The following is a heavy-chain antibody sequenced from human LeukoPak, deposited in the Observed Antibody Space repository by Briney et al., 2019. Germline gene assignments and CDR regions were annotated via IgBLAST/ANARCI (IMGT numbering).Heavy chain of an antibody. D-gene: IGHD6-13*01. Sequence: PGRSLRLSCAASGFTFDDYAMHWVRQAPGKGLEWVSGISWNSGSIGYADSVKGRFTISRDNAKNSLYLQMNSLRAEDTALYYCAKDAADSSSWYPIPYYYYYGMDVWGQGTTVTASS. CDR1: GFTFDDYA. V-gene: IGHV3-9*01. J-gene: IGHJ6*02. CDR2: ISWNSGSI. CDR3: AKDAADSSSWYPIPYYYYYGMDV.